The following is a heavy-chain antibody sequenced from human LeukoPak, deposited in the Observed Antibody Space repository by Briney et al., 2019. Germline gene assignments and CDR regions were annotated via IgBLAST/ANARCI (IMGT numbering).Heavy chain of an antibody. D-gene: IGHD1-26*01. J-gene: IGHJ3*02. CDR1: GFTFSSYW. V-gene: IGHV3-74*01. CDR3: ARVRVGHSGSSPGAFDI. Sequence: GGSLRLSCAASGFTFSSYWMHWVRQAPGKGLVWVSRINSDGSSTSYADSVKGRFTISRDNAKNSLYLQMNSLRAEDTALYYCARVRVGHSGSSPGAFDIWGQGTMVTVSS. CDR2: INSDGSST.